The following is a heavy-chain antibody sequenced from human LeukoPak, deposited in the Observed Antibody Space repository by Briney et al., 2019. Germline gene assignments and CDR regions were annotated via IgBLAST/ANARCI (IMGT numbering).Heavy chain of an antibody. CDR3: ARAEGYGAIDY. CDR2: ISSSSSYI. J-gene: IGHJ4*02. V-gene: IGHV3-21*01. Sequence: GGSLRLSCAASGFSFSSYGMNWVRQAPGKGLEWVSSISSSSSYIYYADSVKGRFTISRDNAKNSLYLQMNSLTAEDTAFYYCARAEGYGAIDYWGQGTLVTVSS. CDR1: GFSFSSYG. D-gene: IGHD5-12*01.